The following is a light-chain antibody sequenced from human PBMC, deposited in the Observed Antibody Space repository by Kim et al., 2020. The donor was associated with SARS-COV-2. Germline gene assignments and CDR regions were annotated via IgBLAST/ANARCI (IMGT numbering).Light chain of an antibody. CDR2: DVS. V-gene: IGLV2-11*01. Sequence: GQSGTISCTGTSSDVGGYNYVSWYQQHPGKAPNLMISDVSERPAGVPDRFSGSKSGNTASLTISGLQAEDEADYYCCSYAGSYTEVFGGGTQLTVL. CDR3: CSYAGSYTEV. J-gene: IGLJ2*01. CDR1: SSDVGGYNY.